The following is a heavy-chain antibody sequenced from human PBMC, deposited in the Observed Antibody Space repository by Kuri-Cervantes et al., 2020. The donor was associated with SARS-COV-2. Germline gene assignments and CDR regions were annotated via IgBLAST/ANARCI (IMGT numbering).Heavy chain of an antibody. Sequence: GESLKISCAASGFTFDDYGMSWVRQAPGKGLEWVSRINWDGGSTYYADSVKGRFTISRDNSKNSLYLQMNSLRAEDTALYYCAKDIGLGMGIDYWGQGTLVTVSS. D-gene: IGHD7-27*01. CDR3: AKDIGLGMGIDY. CDR2: INWDGGST. J-gene: IGHJ4*02. V-gene: IGHV3-43D*03. CDR1: GFTFDDYG.